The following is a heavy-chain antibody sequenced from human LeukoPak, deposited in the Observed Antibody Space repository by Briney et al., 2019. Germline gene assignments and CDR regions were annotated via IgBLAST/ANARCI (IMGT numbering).Heavy chain of an antibody. J-gene: IGHJ1*01. Sequence: GGSLRLSCAASGFTFSSYGMHWVRQAPGKGLEWVAVIWYDGSNKYYADSVKGRFTISRDNSKNTLYLQMNSLRAEDTAVYYCARDFFGWSSLGHWGQGTLVTVSS. CDR2: IWYDGSNK. CDR1: GFTFSSYG. D-gene: IGHD6-19*01. CDR3: ARDFFGWSSLGH. V-gene: IGHV3-33*01.